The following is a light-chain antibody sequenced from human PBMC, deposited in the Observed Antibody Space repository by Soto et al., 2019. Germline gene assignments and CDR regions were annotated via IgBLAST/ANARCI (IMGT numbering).Light chain of an antibody. CDR1: QSISSW. Sequence: DIQMTQSPSTLSASVGDRVTITCRASQSISSWVAWYQQKPGKAPKLLIYKASTLESGVTSRFSGSGSGTDFTLTISSLQPDDLATYYCQQYSSYSTFGQGTNLEIK. CDR3: QQYSSYST. J-gene: IGKJ2*01. CDR2: KAS. V-gene: IGKV1-5*03.